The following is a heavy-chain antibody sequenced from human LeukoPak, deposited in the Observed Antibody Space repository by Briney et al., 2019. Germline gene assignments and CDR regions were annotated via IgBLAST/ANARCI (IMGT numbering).Heavy chain of an antibody. CDR2: ITANRPVR. V-gene: IGHV3-30*04. CDR1: GFTFEYYA. Sequence: GRSLTLSCTASGFTFEYYAIHWVRQAPGGGLEWVAIITANRPVRFYADSVKGRFTLSSDDSQNTVFLQMNSLRPGDTGVYYCARDAQSGAHSDFDFWGQGTLVTVSS. D-gene: IGHD1-26*01. CDR3: ARDAQSGAHSDFDF. J-gene: IGHJ4*02.